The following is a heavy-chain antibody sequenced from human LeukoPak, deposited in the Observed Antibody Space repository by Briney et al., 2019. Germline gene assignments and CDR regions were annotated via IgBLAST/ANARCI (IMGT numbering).Heavy chain of an antibody. J-gene: IGHJ4*02. D-gene: IGHD6-19*01. Sequence: PGGSLRLSCAASGFTFSTFGMLWVRQAPGKGLDWVAVISYDGNNKYYTDSVKGRFTISRDNSKNTVYLQMDSLRVEDTALYYCAKDGGEQWLTYYFDYWGQGALVTVSS. CDR2: ISYDGNNK. CDR1: GFTFSTFG. CDR3: AKDGGEQWLTYYFDY. V-gene: IGHV3-30*18.